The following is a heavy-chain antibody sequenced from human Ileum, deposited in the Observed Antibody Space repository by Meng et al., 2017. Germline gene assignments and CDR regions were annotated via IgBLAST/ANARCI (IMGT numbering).Heavy chain of an antibody. D-gene: IGHD1-26*01. Sequence: VSLQDSGPGLLKPSGTLSLHCAVSGGSISTSDWWSWVRQPPGKGLEWIGEIHHSGSTNYNPSLKSRVTISVDKSKNQFSLKLNSVTAADTAVYYCAREWSGSYRHFDYWGQGTLVTVSS. CDR1: GGSISTSDW. CDR2: IHHSGST. V-gene: IGHV4-4*02. CDR3: AREWSGSYRHFDY. J-gene: IGHJ4*02.